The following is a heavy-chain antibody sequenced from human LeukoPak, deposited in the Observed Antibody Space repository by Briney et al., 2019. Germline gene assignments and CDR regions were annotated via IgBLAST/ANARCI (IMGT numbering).Heavy chain of an antibody. J-gene: IGHJ4*02. CDR3: ARGVSDNWNYAHFDY. D-gene: IGHD1-7*01. CDR1: GGSISSYY. Sequence: SETLSLTCTVSGGSISSYYWSWIRQPPGKGLEWIGYIYYSGSTNYNPSLKSRVTISVDTSKNQFSLKLSSVTAADTAVCYCARGVSDNWNYAHFDYWGQGTLVTVSS. CDR2: IYYSGST. V-gene: IGHV4-59*12.